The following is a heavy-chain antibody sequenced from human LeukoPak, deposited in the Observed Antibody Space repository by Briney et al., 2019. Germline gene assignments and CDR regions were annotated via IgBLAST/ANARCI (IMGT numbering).Heavy chain of an antibody. CDR1: GFTFTSYG. J-gene: IGHJ4*02. D-gene: IGHD6-19*01. CDR3: AKEWGSGWSSFDY. CDR2: ISYDGSNK. Sequence: GGSLRLSCAASGFTFTSYGMHRVRQAPGKGLEWVAVISYDGSNKYYADSVKGRFTISRDNSKNTLYLQMNSLRAEDTAVYYCAKEWGSGWSSFDYWGQGTLVTVSS. V-gene: IGHV3-30*18.